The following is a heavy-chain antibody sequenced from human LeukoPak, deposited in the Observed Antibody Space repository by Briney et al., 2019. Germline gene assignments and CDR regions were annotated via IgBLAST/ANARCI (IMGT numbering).Heavy chain of an antibody. V-gene: IGHV4-39*01. Sequence: KPSETLSLTCTVSGGSISSSSYYWGWIRQPPGKGLEWIGSIYYSGSTYYNPSLKSRVTISVGTSKNQFSLKVSSVTAADTAVYYCARRVVVVTAAPNDYWGQGTLVTVSS. CDR3: ARRVVVVTAAPNDY. CDR1: GGSISSSSYY. D-gene: IGHD2-21*02. J-gene: IGHJ4*02. CDR2: IYYSGST.